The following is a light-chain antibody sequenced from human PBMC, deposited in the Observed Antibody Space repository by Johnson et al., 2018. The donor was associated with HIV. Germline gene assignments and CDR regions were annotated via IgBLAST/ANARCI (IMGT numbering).Light chain of an antibody. J-gene: IGLJ1*01. V-gene: IGLV1-51*01. Sequence: QAVLTQPRSVSAAPGQKVTISCSGSSSDMGNYAVSWYQQLPGTAPKLLIYDNNKRPSGIPDRFSGSKAGTSANLGITGLQTGDEADYYCGTWDSSLSAYVFGTGTKVTVL. CDR3: GTWDSSLSAYV. CDR1: SSDMGNYA. CDR2: DNN.